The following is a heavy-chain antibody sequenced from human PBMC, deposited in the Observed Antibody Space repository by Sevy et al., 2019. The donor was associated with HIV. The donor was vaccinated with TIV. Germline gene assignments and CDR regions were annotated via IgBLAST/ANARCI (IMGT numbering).Heavy chain of an antibody. CDR3: AKEGKNIRSWFDP. V-gene: IGHV1-18*01. CDR2: ISGYNGYT. D-gene: IGHD3-3*02. J-gene: IGHJ5*02. CDR1: GYSFTNYG. Sequence: ASVKVSCKASGYSFTNYGIGWVRQAPGQGLEWMGWISGYNGYTNYAQNLQGRVTMTTDTSTSTAYRELRSLRSDDTAIYYCAKEGKNIRSWFDPWGQGTLVTVSS.